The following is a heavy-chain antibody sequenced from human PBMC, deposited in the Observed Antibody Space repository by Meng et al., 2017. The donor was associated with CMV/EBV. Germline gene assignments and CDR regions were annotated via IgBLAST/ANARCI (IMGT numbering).Heavy chain of an antibody. CDR2: IYWDDDK. CDR3: AHRGRIAAAGTDWFDP. V-gene: IGHV2-5*02. Sequence: ITLKASGPKLAKPPQTLPLTCTFSGFSLSTSGVGLGLIRQPPGKALEWLALIYWDDDKRYSPSLKSRLTITKDTSKNQVVLTMTNMDPVDTATYYCAHRGRIAAAGTDWFDPWGQGTLVTVSS. D-gene: IGHD6-13*01. J-gene: IGHJ5*02. CDR1: GFSLSTSGVG.